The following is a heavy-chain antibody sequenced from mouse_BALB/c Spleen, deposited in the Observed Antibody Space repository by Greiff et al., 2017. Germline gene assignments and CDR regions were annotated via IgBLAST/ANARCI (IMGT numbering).Heavy chain of an antibody. J-gene: IGHJ4*01. CDR2: ISSGGST. CDR1: GFTFSSYA. V-gene: IGHV5-6-5*01. D-gene: IGHD2-4*01. Sequence: DVQLVESGGGLVKPGGSLKLSCAASGFTFSSYAMSWVRQTPEKRLEWVASISSGGSTYYPDSVKGRFTISRDNARNILYLQMSSLRSEDTAMYYCARMATMSYAMDYWGQGTSVTVSS. CDR3: ARMATMSYAMDY.